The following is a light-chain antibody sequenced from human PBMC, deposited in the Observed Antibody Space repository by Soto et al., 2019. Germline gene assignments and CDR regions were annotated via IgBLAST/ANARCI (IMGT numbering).Light chain of an antibody. Sequence: DIQMTQSPSTLSASVGDRVTITCRASQSISPFLAWYQQKPGKAPKLLIYDASSLESGVPSRFSGSGSGTDFTLTISSLQPDDFATYYCQQYNAYRTFGQGTKVDNK. CDR1: QSISPF. CDR2: DAS. CDR3: QQYNAYRT. V-gene: IGKV1-5*01. J-gene: IGKJ1*01.